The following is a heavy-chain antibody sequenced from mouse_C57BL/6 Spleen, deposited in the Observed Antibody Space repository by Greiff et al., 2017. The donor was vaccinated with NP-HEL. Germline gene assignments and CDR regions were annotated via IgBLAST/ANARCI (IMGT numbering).Heavy chain of an antibody. D-gene: IGHD1-1*01. Sequence: VQLQQPGAELVRPGSSVKLSCKASGYTFTSYWMHWVKQRPIQGLEWIGNIDPSDSETHYNQKFKDKATLTVDKSSSTAYMQLSSLTSEDSAVYYCARAGYGSSQTFDVWGTGTTVTVSS. CDR2: IDPSDSET. J-gene: IGHJ1*03. V-gene: IGHV1-52*01. CDR3: ARAGYGSSQTFDV. CDR1: GYTFTSYW.